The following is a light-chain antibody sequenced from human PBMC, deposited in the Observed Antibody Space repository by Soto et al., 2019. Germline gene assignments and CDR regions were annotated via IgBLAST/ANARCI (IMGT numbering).Light chain of an antibody. J-gene: IGKJ5*01. CDR2: GAS. V-gene: IGKV1-27*01. Sequence: DVQMTQSPSSLSASVGDRVTITCRASQDISNYLAWYQQRPGRVPKLLIYGASNLQSEVPSRFSATVSGTEFSLTITSLQPEDFATYYCQQLFDSPITFGQGTRLEIK. CDR3: QQLFDSPIT. CDR1: QDISNY.